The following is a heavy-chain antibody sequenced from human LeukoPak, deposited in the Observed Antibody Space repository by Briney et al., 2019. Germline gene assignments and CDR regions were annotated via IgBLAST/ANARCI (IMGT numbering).Heavy chain of an antibody. V-gene: IGHV3-21*01. D-gene: IGHD6-13*01. J-gene: IGHJ4*02. CDR1: GFTFSSYS. CDR3: ARVSLVGIAPAGSGDY. CDR2: ISSSSSYI. Sequence: PGGSLRLSCAASGFTFSSYSMNWVRQAPGKGLEWVSSISSSSSYIYYADSVKGRFTISRDNAKNSLYLQMNSLRAEDTAVYYCARVSLVGIAPAGSGDYWGQGTLVTVSS.